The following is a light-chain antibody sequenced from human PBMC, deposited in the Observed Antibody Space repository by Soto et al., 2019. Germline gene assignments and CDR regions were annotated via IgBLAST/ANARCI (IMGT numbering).Light chain of an antibody. CDR1: QSVSSN. V-gene: IGKV3-15*01. Sequence: EIVMTQSPATLSVSPGERATLSCTASQSVSSNLAWYQQKPGQAPRLLIYGASPRATGIPARFSGSGSGTEFTLTISSLQSEDFAFYFCQQYNNWPGTFGQGTKVEIK. CDR2: GAS. J-gene: IGKJ1*01. CDR3: QQYNNWPGT.